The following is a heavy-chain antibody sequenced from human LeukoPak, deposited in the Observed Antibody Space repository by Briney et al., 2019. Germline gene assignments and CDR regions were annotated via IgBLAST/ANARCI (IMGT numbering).Heavy chain of an antibody. V-gene: IGHV3-30*04. CDR3: VREGGAFDY. CDR1: GFTFSSYA. CDR2: ISYDGSNK. D-gene: IGHD3-16*01. J-gene: IGHJ4*02. Sequence: GGSLRLSCAASGFTFSSYAMHWVRQAPGKGLEWVAVISYDGSNKYYADSVKGRFTISRDNSKNTLYLQMNSLRAEDTAVYYCVREGGAFDYWGQGTLVTVSS.